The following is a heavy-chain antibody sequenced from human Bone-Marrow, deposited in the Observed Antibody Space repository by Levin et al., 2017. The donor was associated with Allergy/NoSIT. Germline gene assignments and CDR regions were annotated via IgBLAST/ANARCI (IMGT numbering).Heavy chain of an antibody. D-gene: IGHD5-12*01. CDR3: AKAGGGHGHVPYYYYPMDV. Sequence: ASVKVSCKASGYTFNSYDINWVRQATGQGLEWMGWMNPNSGNTGYEQKFQGRVTMTRNTSISTAYMELSSLTSEDTAVYYCAKAGGGHGHVPYYYYPMDVWGKGTTVTVSS. V-gene: IGHV1-8*01. J-gene: IGHJ6*04. CDR1: GYTFNSYD. CDR2: MNPNSGNT.